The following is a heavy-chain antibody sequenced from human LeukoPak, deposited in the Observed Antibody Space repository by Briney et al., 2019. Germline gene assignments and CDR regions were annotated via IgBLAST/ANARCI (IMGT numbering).Heavy chain of an antibody. CDR3: AKSDWFDP. CDR2: IKSDGSNA. V-gene: IGHV3-74*01. CDR1: GFTFSNYW. Sequence: PGGSLRLSCAPSGFTFSNYWMSWLRQAPGKGLVWVSRIKSDGSNATYAESVKGRLTISRDNARNALYLQMNSLRVDDTAVYYCAKSDWFDPWGRGILVTVSS. J-gene: IGHJ5*02.